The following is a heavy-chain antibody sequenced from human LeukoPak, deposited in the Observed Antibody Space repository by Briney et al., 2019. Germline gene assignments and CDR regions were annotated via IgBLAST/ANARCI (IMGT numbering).Heavy chain of an antibody. J-gene: IGHJ4*02. D-gene: IGHD6-13*01. CDR3: AREVAAARFDY. V-gene: IGHV1-69*05. CDR1: GGTFSSYA. CDR2: IIPIFGTA. Sequence: ASVKVSCKASGGTFSSYAISWVRQAPGQGLEWMGRIIPIFGTANYAQKFQGRVTITTDESTSTAYMELSSPRSEDTAVYYCAREVAAARFDYWGQGTLVTVSS.